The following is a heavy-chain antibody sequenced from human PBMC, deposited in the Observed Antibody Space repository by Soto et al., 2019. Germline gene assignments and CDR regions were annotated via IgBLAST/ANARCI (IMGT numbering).Heavy chain of an antibody. D-gene: IGHD6-19*01. CDR3: PKVSSGFYKYVDP. Sequence: GGSLRLSCAASGFTFSGYAMSWVRQARGKGLEWVSTISGSGGSTYYAESVTGRVTISRDKSKNTVYLQTDSRRAEDTAGYYRPKVSSGFYKYVDPWGKGRLATVSS. CDR2: ISGSGGST. V-gene: IGHV3-23*01. J-gene: IGHJ5*02. CDR1: GFTFSGYA.